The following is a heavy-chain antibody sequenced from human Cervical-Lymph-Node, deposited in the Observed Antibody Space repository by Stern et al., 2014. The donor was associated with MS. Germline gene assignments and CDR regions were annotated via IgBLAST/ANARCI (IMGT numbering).Heavy chain of an antibody. D-gene: IGHD6-13*01. J-gene: IGHJ5*02. V-gene: IGHV1-69*01. Sequence: QVQLVQSGAEVTKPGSSVNVSCKASGGTFSKFPSSWVRQAPGQGLEWMGGIFPVFGTPTYAQEFRGRVTITADGSTSTVYMELSSLRSDDTAVYYCALSSETSDRWYSLGYDLWGQGTLVTVSS. CDR1: GGTFSKFP. CDR2: IFPVFGTP. CDR3: ALSSETSDRWYSLGYDL.